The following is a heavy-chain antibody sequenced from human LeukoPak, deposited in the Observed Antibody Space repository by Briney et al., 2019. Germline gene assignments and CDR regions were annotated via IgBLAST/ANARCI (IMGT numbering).Heavy chain of an antibody. D-gene: IGHD5-12*01. CDR3: AQRGYSGYSFDY. V-gene: IGHV3-21*01. CDR1: GFTFSSYS. Sequence: GGSLRLSCAASGFTFSSYSMNWVRQAPGKGLEWVSSISSSSSYIYYADSVKGRFTISRDNAKNSLYLQMNGLRAEDTAVYYCAQRGYSGYSFDYWGQGTLVTVSS. J-gene: IGHJ4*02. CDR2: ISSSSSYI.